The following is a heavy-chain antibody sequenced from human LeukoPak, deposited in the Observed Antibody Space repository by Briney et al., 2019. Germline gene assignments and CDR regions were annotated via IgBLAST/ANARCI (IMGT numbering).Heavy chain of an antibody. Sequence: RPSETLSLTCAVYGGSFSGYYWSWIRQPPGKGLEWIGEINHSGSTNYNPSLKSRVTISVDTSKNQFSLKLNSVTAADTAVYFCARDLSGSLYFDYWGQGVLVTVSS. D-gene: IGHD3-10*01. J-gene: IGHJ4*02. V-gene: IGHV4-34*01. CDR1: GGSFSGYY. CDR2: INHSGST. CDR3: ARDLSGSLYFDY.